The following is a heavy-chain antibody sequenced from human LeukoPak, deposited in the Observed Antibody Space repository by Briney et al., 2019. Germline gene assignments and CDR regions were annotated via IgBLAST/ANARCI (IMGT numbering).Heavy chain of an antibody. Sequence: PGGSLRLSCAASGFTFSSYSMNWVRQAPGKGLEWVSSISSSSSYIYYADSVKGRFTISRDNAKNSLYLQMNSLRAEGTAVYYCAREDDFWSGYPNIWGQGTMVTVSS. J-gene: IGHJ3*02. CDR3: AREDDFWSGYPNI. D-gene: IGHD3-3*01. CDR1: GFTFSSYS. CDR2: ISSSSSYI. V-gene: IGHV3-21*01.